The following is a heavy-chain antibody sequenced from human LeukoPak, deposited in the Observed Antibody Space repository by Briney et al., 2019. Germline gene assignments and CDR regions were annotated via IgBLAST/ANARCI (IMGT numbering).Heavy chain of an antibody. V-gene: IGHV3-23*01. CDR1: GFTLSSYA. CDR3: ANHYDSSGYPF. Sequence: GGSLGLSLAAPGFTLSSYAMSRVPPGPGKGLEWVSAISGSGGSTYYADSVKGRFTISRDNSKNTLYLQMNSLRAEDTAVYYCANHYDSSGYPFWGQGTLVTVSS. CDR2: ISGSGGST. J-gene: IGHJ4*02. D-gene: IGHD3-22*01.